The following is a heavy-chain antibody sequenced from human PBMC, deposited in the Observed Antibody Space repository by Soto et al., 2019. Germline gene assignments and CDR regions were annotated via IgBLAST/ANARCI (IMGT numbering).Heavy chain of an antibody. CDR3: ARVPGP. CDR1: GGSVSGHY. Sequence: SETLSLTCTVSGGSVSGHYWSWIRQPPGKGLEWIGYIYHSGSTYYNPSLKSRVTISVDRSKNQFSLKLSSVTAADTAVYYCARVPGPWGQGTLVTVSS. J-gene: IGHJ5*02. V-gene: IGHV4-30-2*01. CDR2: IYHSGST.